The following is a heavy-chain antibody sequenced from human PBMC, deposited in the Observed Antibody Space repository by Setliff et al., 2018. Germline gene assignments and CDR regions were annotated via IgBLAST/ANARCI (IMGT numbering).Heavy chain of an antibody. CDR3: ARTGTYRYFDH. J-gene: IGHJ4*02. D-gene: IGHD5-12*01. CDR1: GGSVRGYY. CDR2: MYYSGDT. Sequence: SETLSLTCTVSGGSVRGYYWSWIRQPPGKGLEWIGYMYYSGDTNYNPSLKSRVTISVDKSTNQFSLKLNSVTAADTAVYYCARTGTYRYFDHWGQGTLVTVSS. V-gene: IGHV4-59*08.